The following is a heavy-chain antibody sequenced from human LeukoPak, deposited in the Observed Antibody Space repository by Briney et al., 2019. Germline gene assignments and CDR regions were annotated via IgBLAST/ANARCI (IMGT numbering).Heavy chain of an antibody. Sequence: PSETLSLTCTVSGGSISGYYWSWIRQPPGKGLEWIGEINHSGSTNYNPSLKSRVTISVDTSKNQFSLKLSSVTAADTAMYYCAKSGGYGLIDYWGQGTLVTVSS. CDR1: GGSISGYY. V-gene: IGHV4-34*01. D-gene: IGHD1-26*01. CDR2: INHSGST. J-gene: IGHJ4*02. CDR3: AKSGGYGLIDY.